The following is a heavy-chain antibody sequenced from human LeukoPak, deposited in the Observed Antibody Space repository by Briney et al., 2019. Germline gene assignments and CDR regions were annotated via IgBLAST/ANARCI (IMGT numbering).Heavy chain of an antibody. CDR1: GGSVSSGSYY. CDR3: ARVSGYDPPYYFDY. V-gene: IGHV4-61*01. CDR2: IYYSGST. D-gene: IGHD5-12*01. J-gene: IGHJ4*02. Sequence: PSETLSLTCTVSGGSVSSGSYYWSWIRQPPGKGLEWIGYIYYSGSTNYNPSLKSRVTISVDTSKNQFSLKLSSVTAADTAVYYCARVSGYDPPYYFDYWGQGTLVTVSS.